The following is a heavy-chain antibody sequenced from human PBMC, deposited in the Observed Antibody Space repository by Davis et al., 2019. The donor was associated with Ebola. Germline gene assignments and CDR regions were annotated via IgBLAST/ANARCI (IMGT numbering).Heavy chain of an antibody. D-gene: IGHD6-19*01. V-gene: IGHV3-23*01. CDR2: ISGSGGGT. J-gene: IGHJ4*02. Sequence: GGSLRLSCAASGFTFSSYAMNWVRQAPGKGLEWVSAISGSGGGTYYGDSVKGRFTISRDNSKNTLYLQMNSLRAADTAVYYCAKVYSSGWNFFDYWGQGTLVTVSS. CDR3: AKVYSSGWNFFDY. CDR1: GFTFSSYA.